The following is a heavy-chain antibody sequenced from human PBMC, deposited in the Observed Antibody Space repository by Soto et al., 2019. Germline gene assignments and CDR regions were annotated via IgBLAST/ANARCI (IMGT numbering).Heavy chain of an antibody. V-gene: IGHV1-69*06. Sequence: VKVSCKARSGTFSSYSISWVRQAPGQELEWMGGIIPIFGTANYAQKFQGRVTITADKSTSTAYMELSSLRSEDTAVYYCARTMVRGVIRESQDFDYWGPGSLVIVS. CDR3: ARTMVRGVIRESQDFDY. CDR1: SGTFSSYS. D-gene: IGHD3-10*01. J-gene: IGHJ4*02. CDR2: IIPIFGTA.